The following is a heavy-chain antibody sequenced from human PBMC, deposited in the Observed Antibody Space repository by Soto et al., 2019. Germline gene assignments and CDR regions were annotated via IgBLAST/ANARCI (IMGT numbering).Heavy chain of an antibody. CDR1: GFTFSSYA. Sequence: GGSLRLSCAASGFTFSSYAMHWVRQAPGKGLEWVAIIWYDGSNKIYADSVKGRFTISRDNSKNTLYLQMNSLRAEDTAIYYCARVPETYCSGGSCYSGGIDYWGQGTLVTVSS. J-gene: IGHJ4*02. V-gene: IGHV3-33*01. CDR3: ARVPETYCSGGSCYSGGIDY. D-gene: IGHD2-15*01. CDR2: IWYDGSNK.